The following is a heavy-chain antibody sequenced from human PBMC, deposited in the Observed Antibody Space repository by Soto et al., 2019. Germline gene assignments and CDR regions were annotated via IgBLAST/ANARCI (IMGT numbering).Heavy chain of an antibody. CDR1: GFDIRTKY. CDR3: ARERSGTIYYDNSGFLY. D-gene: IGHD3-22*01. CDR2: IYKDEST. V-gene: IGHV3-53*01. Sequence: HPSECLRLACASSGFDIRTKYVGGVRPDPGPGLEWVSVIYKDESTQYADSVRGRFIISRDNSKNTLFLQMNSLRAEDTAVYFCARERSGTIYYDNSGFLYWGRGTLV. J-gene: IGHJ4*02.